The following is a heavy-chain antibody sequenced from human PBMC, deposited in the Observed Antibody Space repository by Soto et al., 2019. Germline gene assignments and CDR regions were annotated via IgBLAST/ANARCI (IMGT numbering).Heavy chain of an antibody. D-gene: IGHD6-6*01. CDR2: INPNSGGT. J-gene: IGHJ6*02. CDR3: ATRDSSSYNYYYGMDV. CDR1: GYTFTGYY. V-gene: IGHV1-2*02. Sequence: SVKVSCKASGYTFTGYYMHWVRQAPGQGLEWMGWINPNSGGTNYAQKFQGRVTMTRDTSISTAYMELSRLRSDDTAVYYCATRDSSSYNYYYGMDVWSQGTTVTVS.